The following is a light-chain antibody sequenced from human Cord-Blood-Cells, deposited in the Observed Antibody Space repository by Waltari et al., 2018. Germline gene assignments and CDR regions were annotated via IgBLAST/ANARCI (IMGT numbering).Light chain of an antibody. CDR1: SSDVGSYNL. J-gene: IGLJ2*01. CDR3: CSYAGSSTL. V-gene: IGLV2-23*02. CDR2: EVS. Sequence: QSALTQPASVSGSPGQSITISCTGTSSDVGSYNLFSWYQQHPGKAPKLLIYEVSKRPSGVSKRFSGSKSGNTVSLTISGLQAEDEADYYCCSYAGSSTLFGGGTKLTVL.